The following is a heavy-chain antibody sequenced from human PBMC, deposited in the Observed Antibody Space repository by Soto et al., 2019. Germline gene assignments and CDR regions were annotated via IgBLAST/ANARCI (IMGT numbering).Heavy chain of an antibody. D-gene: IGHD4-17*01. Sequence: EVQLLESGGDLVQPGGSLSLSCEASGFTFTTYSMFWVRQAPGRGPEWVSGIIQDGTTYYADSVKGRFTISRDNSWNTVYLQMANLRGEDTALYYCAKDLRPDGVWDFDSWGQGTLVTVSS. CDR3: AKDLRPDGVWDFDS. CDR1: GFTFTTYS. CDR2: IIQDGTT. V-gene: IGHV3-23*01. J-gene: IGHJ4*02.